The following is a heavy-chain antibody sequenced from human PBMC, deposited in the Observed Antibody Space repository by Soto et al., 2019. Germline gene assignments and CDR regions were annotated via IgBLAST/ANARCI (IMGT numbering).Heavy chain of an antibody. CDR2: ISAYNGNT. CDR1: GYTFTSYG. Sequence: GASVKVSCKASGYTFTSYGISWVRQAPGQGLEWMGWISAYNGNTNYAQKLQGRVTMTTDTSTSTAYMELRSLRSDDTAVYYCARDRGPLLWFGELLTGYYYYGMDVWGQGTTVTVSS. J-gene: IGHJ6*02. V-gene: IGHV1-18*01. CDR3: ARDRGPLLWFGELLTGYYYYGMDV. D-gene: IGHD3-10*01.